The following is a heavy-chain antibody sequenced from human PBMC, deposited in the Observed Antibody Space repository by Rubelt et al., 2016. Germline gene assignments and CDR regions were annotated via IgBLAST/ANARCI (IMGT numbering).Heavy chain of an antibody. J-gene: IGHJ6*02. CDR1: GFTFSSYG. V-gene: IGHV3-33*01. Sequence: GESGGGVVQPGRSLRLSCAASGFTFSSYGMHWVRQAPGKGLEWVAVIWYDGSNKYYADSVKGRFTISRDNSKNTLYLQMNSLRAEDTAVYYCARDHYYGSGSYYYGRDVWGQGTTVTVSS. CDR3: ARDHYYGSGSYYYGRDV. D-gene: IGHD3-10*01. CDR2: IWYDGSNK.